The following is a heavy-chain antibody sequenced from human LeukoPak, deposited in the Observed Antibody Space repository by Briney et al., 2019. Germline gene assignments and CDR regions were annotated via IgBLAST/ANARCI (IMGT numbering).Heavy chain of an antibody. CDR2: ISSSGSTI. CDR3: ARDTYSSSSTIDY. Sequence: GGSLRLSCAASGFTFSDYYMSWIRQAPGRGLEWVSYISSSGSTIYYADSVKGRFTISRDNAKNSLYLQMNSLRAEDTAVYYCARDTYSSSSTIDYWGQGTLVTVSS. J-gene: IGHJ4*02. D-gene: IGHD6-6*01. CDR1: GFTFSDYY. V-gene: IGHV3-11*04.